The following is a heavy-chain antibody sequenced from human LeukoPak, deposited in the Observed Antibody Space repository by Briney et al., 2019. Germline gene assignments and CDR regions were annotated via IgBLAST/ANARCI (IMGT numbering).Heavy chain of an antibody. D-gene: IGHD1-26*01. CDR1: GGSISSGGYS. CDR2: IYHSGST. V-gene: IGHV4-30-2*01. CDR3: ARRMRYRAQDY. Sequence: PSETLSLTCAVSGGSISSGGYSWSWIRQPPGKGLEWIGYIYHSGSTYYNPSLKSRVTISVDTSKNQFSLKLSSVTAADTAVYYCARRMRYRAQDYWGQGTLVTVSS. J-gene: IGHJ4*02.